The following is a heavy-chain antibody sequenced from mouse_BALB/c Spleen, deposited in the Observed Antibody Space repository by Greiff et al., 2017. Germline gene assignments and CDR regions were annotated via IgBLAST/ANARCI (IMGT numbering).Heavy chain of an antibody. J-gene: IGHJ4*01. Sequence: QVQLQQPGAELVRPGASVKLSCKASGYTFTSYWINWVKQRPGQGLEWIGNIYPSDSYTNYNQKFKDKATLTVDKSSSTAYMQLSSPTSEDTAVYYCARSYYGNYDYAMDYWGQGTSVTVSS. CDR1: GYTFTSYW. V-gene: IGHV1-69*02. D-gene: IGHD2-1*01. CDR2: IYPSDSYT. CDR3: ARSYYGNYDYAMDY.